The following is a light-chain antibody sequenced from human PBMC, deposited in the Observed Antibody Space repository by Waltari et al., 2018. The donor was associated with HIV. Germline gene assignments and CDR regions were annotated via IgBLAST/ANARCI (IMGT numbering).Light chain of an antibody. CDR3: ASFTGDDTLL. CDR1: DSAFGLSTF. Sequence: SAVTQPASVSGLPGQSITISCTGGDSAFGLSTFVSWYLQPPGRVPRLILYDVDSRVPGISDRFSGSRSGPTASLNISRLRAEDEADYYCASFTGDDTLLFGGGTKVTVL. CDR2: DVD. J-gene: IGLJ3*02. V-gene: IGLV2-14*03.